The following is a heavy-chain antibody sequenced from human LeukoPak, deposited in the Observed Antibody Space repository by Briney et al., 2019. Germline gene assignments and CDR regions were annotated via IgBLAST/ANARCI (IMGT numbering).Heavy chain of an antibody. Sequence: GGSLRLSCAASGFTFSSYSMNWVRQAPGKGLEWVSSISSSSSYIYYADSVKGRFTISRDNAKNSLYLQMSSLRAEDTAVYYCARVYYDSSGYYRGDYYGMDVWGQGTTVTVSS. D-gene: IGHD3-22*01. CDR3: ARVYYDSSGYYRGDYYGMDV. CDR1: GFTFSSYS. CDR2: ISSSSSYI. J-gene: IGHJ6*02. V-gene: IGHV3-21*01.